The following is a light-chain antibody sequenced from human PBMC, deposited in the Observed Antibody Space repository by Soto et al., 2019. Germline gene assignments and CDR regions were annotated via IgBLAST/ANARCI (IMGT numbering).Light chain of an antibody. V-gene: IGKV3-15*01. CDR1: QSVSSK. J-gene: IGKJ5*01. CDR2: DTS. CDR3: QQYNDWFSIT. Sequence: EIVMTQSPATLSVSPGERAALSCRASQSVSSKLAWYRQRPGQAPRLVIYDTSTRATGVPARFSGSGSGTEFTLTISSLQPEDFGVYYCQQYNDWFSITFGQGTRLEIK.